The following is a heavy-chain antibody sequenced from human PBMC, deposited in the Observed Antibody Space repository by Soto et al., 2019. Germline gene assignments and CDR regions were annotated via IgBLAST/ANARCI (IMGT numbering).Heavy chain of an antibody. CDR2: VSHDGRNT. CDR1: GFTFSDYA. D-gene: IGHD6-19*01. CDR3: AKGGRQWLVASDFNY. Sequence: VQLVESGGGVVQPGRSLRLSCAASGFTFSDYAMHWVRQAPGKGLEWVAVVSHDGRNTHYADSVKGRFTISRDSSKNTVSLAMHSLRAEDTAVYYCAKGGRQWLVASDFNYWGQGALVTVSS. J-gene: IGHJ4*02. V-gene: IGHV3-30*18.